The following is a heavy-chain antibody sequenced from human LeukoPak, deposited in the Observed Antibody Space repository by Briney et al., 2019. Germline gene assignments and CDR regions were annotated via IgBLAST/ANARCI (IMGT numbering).Heavy chain of an antibody. D-gene: IGHD3-22*01. J-gene: IGHJ4*02. Sequence: GGSLRLSCAASGFTFSSYSMNWVRQAPGKGLEWVSYISSSSSTIYYADSVKGRFTISRDNAKNSLYLQMNSLRAEDTAVYYCARATRDYYDSSGYYQPFDYWGQGTLVTVSS. CDR1: GFTFSSYS. V-gene: IGHV3-48*04. CDR2: ISSSSSTI. CDR3: ARATRDYYDSSGYYQPFDY.